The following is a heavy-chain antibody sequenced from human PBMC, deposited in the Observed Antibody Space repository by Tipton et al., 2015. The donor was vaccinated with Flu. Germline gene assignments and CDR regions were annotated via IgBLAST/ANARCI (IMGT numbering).Heavy chain of an antibody. Sequence: LRLSCTVSGGSISSGSYYWSWIRQPAGKGLEWIGRIYTSGNTNYNPSLKSRLTMSVDASKKQFSLKLRSVTAADTAVYYCARGSGSGTFVIFDFWGQGTLVTVSS. CDR1: GGSISSGSYY. CDR2: IYTSGNT. D-gene: IGHD3-10*01. CDR3: ARGSGSGTFVIFDF. J-gene: IGHJ4*02. V-gene: IGHV4-61*02.